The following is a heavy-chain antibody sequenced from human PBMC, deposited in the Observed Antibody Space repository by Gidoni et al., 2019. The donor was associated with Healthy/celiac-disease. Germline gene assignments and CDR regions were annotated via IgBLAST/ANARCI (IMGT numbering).Heavy chain of an antibody. V-gene: IGHV1-46*01. J-gene: IGHJ4*02. D-gene: IGHD5-18*01. CDR3: ARDFGTTYSYGLLGY. CDR2: INPSGGST. CDR1: GYTFTSYY. Sequence: QVQLVQSGAEVKKPGASVKASCKASGYTFTSYYMHWVRQAPGQGLEWMGIINPSGGSTSYAQKFQGRVTMTRDTSTSTVYMELSSLRSEDTAVYYCARDFGTTYSYGLLGYWGQGTLVTVSS.